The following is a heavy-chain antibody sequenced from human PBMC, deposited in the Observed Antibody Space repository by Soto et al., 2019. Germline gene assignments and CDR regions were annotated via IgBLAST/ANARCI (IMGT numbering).Heavy chain of an antibody. V-gene: IGHV1-69*13. CDR2: IIPIFGTA. J-gene: IGHJ6*02. CDR1: GGTFSSYA. CDR3: AREGFSYDKGYYYYGMDV. Sequence: ASVKVSCKASGGTFSSYAISWVRQAPGQGLEWMGGIIPIFGTANYTQKFQGRVTITADESTSTAYMELSSLRSEDTAVYYCAREGFSYDKGYYYYGMDVWGQGTTVTVSS. D-gene: IGHD3-9*01.